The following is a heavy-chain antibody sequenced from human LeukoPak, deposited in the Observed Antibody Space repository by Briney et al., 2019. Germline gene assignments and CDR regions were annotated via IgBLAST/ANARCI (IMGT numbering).Heavy chain of an antibody. D-gene: IGHD1-1*01. CDR1: GFTFSSYE. CDR3: AREVQLERLAFGKEGSAFDY. V-gene: IGHV3-48*03. CDR2: ISSSGSTI. J-gene: IGHJ4*02. Sequence: GGSLRLSCAASGFTFSSYEMNWVRQAPGKGLEWVSYISSSGSTIYYADSVKGRFTISRDNAKNSLYMQMNSLRAEDTAVYYCAREVQLERLAFGKEGSAFDYWGQGTLVTVSS.